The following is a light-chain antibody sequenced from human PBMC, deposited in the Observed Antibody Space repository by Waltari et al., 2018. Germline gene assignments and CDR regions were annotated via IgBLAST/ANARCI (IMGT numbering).Light chain of an antibody. V-gene: IGLV2-8*01. Sequence: QSALAQPPSASGSPGPSVTISCTGTSRDVGGYNHFSWYQQHPGKAPKLMIYEVSKRPSGVPDRFSGSKSGNTASLTVSGLQAEDEAAYYCSSYAGSNFVVFGGGTKVTVL. J-gene: IGLJ2*01. CDR1: SRDVGGYNH. CDR3: SSYAGSNFVV. CDR2: EVS.